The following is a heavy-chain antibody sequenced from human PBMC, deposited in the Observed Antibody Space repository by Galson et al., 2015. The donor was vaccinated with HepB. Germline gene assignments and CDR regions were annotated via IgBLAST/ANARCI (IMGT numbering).Heavy chain of an antibody. J-gene: IGHJ4*02. D-gene: IGHD2-15*01. CDR2: INPNSGGT. CDR3: ARHGPGYCSGGSCYYFDY. V-gene: IGHV1-2*02. Sequence: GQGLEWMGWINPNSGGTNYAQKFQGRVTMTRDTSISTAYMELSRLRSDDTAMYYCARHGPGYCSGGSCYYFDYWGQGTLVTVSS.